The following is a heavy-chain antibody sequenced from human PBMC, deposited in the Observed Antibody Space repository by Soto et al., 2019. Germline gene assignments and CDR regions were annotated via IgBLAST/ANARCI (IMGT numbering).Heavy chain of an antibody. J-gene: IGHJ4*02. Sequence: ASVKVSYKVSGYTLTELSMHWVRQAPGKGLEWMGGFDPEDGETIYAQKFQGRVTMTEDTSTDTAYMELSSLRSEDTAVYYCATAGYYYDSSGYPYYFDYWGQGTLVTVSS. CDR1: GYTLTELS. CDR2: FDPEDGET. D-gene: IGHD3-22*01. V-gene: IGHV1-24*01. CDR3: ATAGYYYDSSGYPYYFDY.